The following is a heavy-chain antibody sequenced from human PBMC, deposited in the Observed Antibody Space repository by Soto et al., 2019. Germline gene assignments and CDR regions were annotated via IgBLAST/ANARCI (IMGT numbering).Heavy chain of an antibody. CDR3: ARDCGSSWYCLWFDP. J-gene: IGHJ5*02. D-gene: IGHD6-13*01. CDR2: IIPILGIA. CDR1: GGTFSSYT. V-gene: IGHV1-69*04. Sequence: SVKVSCKASGGTFSSYTISWVRQAPGQGLEWMGRIIPILGIANYAQKFQGRVTITADKSTSTAYMELSSLRSEDTAVYYCARDCGSSWYCLWFDPWGQGTLVTVSS.